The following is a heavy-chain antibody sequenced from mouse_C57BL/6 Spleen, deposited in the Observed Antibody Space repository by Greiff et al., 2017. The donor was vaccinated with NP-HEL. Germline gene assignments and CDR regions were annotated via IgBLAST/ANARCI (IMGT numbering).Heavy chain of an antibody. CDR3: AREGRGDYFDY. CDR2: ISGGGGNT. V-gene: IGHV5-9*01. D-gene: IGHD3-3*01. Sequence: EVMLVESGGGLVKPGGSLKLSCAASGFTFSSYTMSWVRQTPEKRLEWVATISGGGGNTYYPDSVKGRFTISRDNAKNTLYLQMSSLRSEDTALYYCAREGRGDYFDYWGQGTTLTVSS. CDR1: GFTFSSYT. J-gene: IGHJ2*01.